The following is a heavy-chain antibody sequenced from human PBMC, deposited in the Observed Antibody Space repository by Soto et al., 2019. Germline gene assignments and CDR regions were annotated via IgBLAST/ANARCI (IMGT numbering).Heavy chain of an antibody. CDR1: GGSISSSNW. J-gene: IGHJ5*02. D-gene: IGHD1-26*01. V-gene: IGHV4-4*02. CDR2: VYHSGST. CDR3: ARHRSGWELPYNWFDP. Sequence: PSETLSLTCAVSGGSISSSNWWSWVRQPPGKGLEWIGEVYHSGSTYYNPSLKSRVTISVDTSKNQFSLKLSSVTAADTAVYYCARHRSGWELPYNWFDPWGQGTLVTVSS.